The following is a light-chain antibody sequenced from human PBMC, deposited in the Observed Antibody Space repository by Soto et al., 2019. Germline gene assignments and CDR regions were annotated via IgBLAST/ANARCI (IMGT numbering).Light chain of an antibody. V-gene: IGKV1-9*01. CDR1: QTISTY. CDR2: AAS. J-gene: IGKJ3*01. Sequence: DIQMTQSPSSVSASVGDTVTISCRASQTISTYLVWYQQKPGKAPKPLIYAASTLQSGVPSRFSGSGSGTEFTLTISSLQPEDFATYYCQQLNSYPLTFGPGTKVDIK. CDR3: QQLNSYPLT.